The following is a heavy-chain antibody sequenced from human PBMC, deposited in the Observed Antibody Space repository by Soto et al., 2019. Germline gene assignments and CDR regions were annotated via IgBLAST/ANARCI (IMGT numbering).Heavy chain of an antibody. V-gene: IGHV4-39*07. CDR2: IYYSGST. CDR3: ARGVSVGGAGYYYGMDV. J-gene: IGHJ6*02. Sequence: PSETLYLTCTVSGGSISSSSYYWGWIRQPPGKGLEWIGSIYYSGSTYYNPSLKSRVTISVDTSKNQFSLKLSSVTAADTAVYYCARGVSVGGAGYYYGMDVWGQGTTVTVSS. D-gene: IGHD1-26*01. CDR1: GGSISSSSYY.